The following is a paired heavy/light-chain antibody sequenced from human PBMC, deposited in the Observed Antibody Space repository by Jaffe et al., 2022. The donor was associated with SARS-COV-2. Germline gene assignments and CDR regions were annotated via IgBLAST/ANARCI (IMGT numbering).Heavy chain of an antibody. CDR2: IYTSGST. D-gene: IGHD4-4*01. J-gene: IGHJ6*02. Sequence: QVQLQESGPGLVKPSQTLSLTCTVSGGSISNGHYYFSWIRQPAGKGLEWIGRIYTSGSTNYNPSLKSRVTISVDTSKNQFSLKVSSVTAADTAVYYCARDLSLSTVTNPGYYYYGMDVWGQGTTVTVSS. CDR3: ARDLSLSTVTNPGYYYYGMDV. CDR1: GGSISNGHYY. V-gene: IGHV4-61*02.
Light chain of an antibody. CDR2: EVS. J-gene: IGLJ3*02. Sequence: QSALTQPPSASGSPGQSVTISCTGASSDVGGYNYVSWYQQHPGKAPKLMIYEVSKRPSGVPDRFSGSKSGNTASLTVSGLQAEDEADYYCSSYAGSNRVFGGGTKLTVL. CDR3: SSYAGSNRV. V-gene: IGLV2-8*01. CDR1: SSDVGGYNY.